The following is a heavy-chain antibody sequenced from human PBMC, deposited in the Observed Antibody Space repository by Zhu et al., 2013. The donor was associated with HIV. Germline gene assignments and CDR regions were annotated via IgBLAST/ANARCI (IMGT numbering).Heavy chain of an antibody. CDR3: ARRLDTAMVFDH. D-gene: IGHD5-18*01. Sequence: QVHLVQSGAEVKKVGSSVRLSCTSSGGTFGKTGVFWLRQAPGQRPEWLALINPSHGATRYAENFEGRVTVTRDTSTDTVYMEVSSLRSEDTAFYYCARRLDTAMVFDHWGQGTLVTVSS. CDR1: GGTFGKTG. J-gene: IGHJ4*02. CDR2: INPSHGAT. V-gene: IGHV1-46*01.